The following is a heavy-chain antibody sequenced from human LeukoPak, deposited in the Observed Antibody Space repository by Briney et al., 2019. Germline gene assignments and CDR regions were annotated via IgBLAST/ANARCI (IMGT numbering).Heavy chain of an antibody. CDR2: ISGSGGST. D-gene: IGHD3-22*01. J-gene: IGHJ4*02. Sequence: QPGGSLRLFCAASGFTFSCYSMRWVRQAPGKGLEWVSAISGSGGSTYYADSVKGRFTISRDNSKTTLYLQMNSLRTEDTAVYYCAKGDYYDSNGYYCFDSWGQGTLVTVSS. CDR1: GFTFSCYS. V-gene: IGHV3-23*01. CDR3: AKGDYYDSNGYYCFDS.